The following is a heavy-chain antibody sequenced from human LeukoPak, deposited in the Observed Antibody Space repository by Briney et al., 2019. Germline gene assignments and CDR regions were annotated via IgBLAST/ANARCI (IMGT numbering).Heavy chain of an antibody. J-gene: IGHJ5*02. CDR2: IYPGDSDI. D-gene: IGHD2-15*01. V-gene: IGHV5-51*01. Sequence: GESLKISCKGSGYRFSNYWIGWVRHMPGKGLEWMGMIYPGDSDIRYSPSFQGQVTISADKSISTAYLQWSSLKASDTAMYYCARQEYCSGGSCYAWFDPWGQGTLVTVSS. CDR1: GYRFSNYW. CDR3: ARQEYCSGGSCYAWFDP.